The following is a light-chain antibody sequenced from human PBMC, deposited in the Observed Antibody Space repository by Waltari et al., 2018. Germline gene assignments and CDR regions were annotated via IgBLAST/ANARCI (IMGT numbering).Light chain of an antibody. J-gene: IGKJ2*01. CDR3: QQYNSYPYT. CDR2: KAS. Sequence: DIQMTQSPSTLSASVGDRVTITCRASQSISSWLAWYQQKPGKTPKLLIYKASSLESGVPSRFSGSGSGTEFTLTISSLQPDDFATYYCQQYNSYPYTFGQGTKLEIK. V-gene: IGKV1-5*03. CDR1: QSISSW.